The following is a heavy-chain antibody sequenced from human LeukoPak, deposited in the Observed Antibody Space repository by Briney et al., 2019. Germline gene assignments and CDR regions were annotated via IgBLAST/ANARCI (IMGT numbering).Heavy chain of an antibody. D-gene: IGHD5-24*01. Sequence: ASVKVSCKASGYTITAYYMHWVRQAPGQGLEWMGWINPNSGGTNYAQKFQGRVTMTRDTSISTAYMELSRLRSDDTAVYYCARDGYNSWYFDYWGQGTLVTVSS. J-gene: IGHJ4*02. V-gene: IGHV1-2*02. CDR1: GYTITAYY. CDR3: ARDGYNSWYFDY. CDR2: INPNSGGT.